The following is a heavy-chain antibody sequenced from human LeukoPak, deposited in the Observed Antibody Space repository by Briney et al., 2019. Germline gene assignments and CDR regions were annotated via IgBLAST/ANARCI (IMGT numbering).Heavy chain of an antibody. Sequence: APVKPSCKASGYTFTGYFMHWVRQSPGQGLEWMGWINPNSGDTNNAEKLQGRVTMTRDTSISTAYMELSSLRYADTAVYYCASRGGSGKYDFDCWGQGRLVSVSS. CDR2: INPNSGDT. CDR1: GYTFTGYF. CDR3: ASRGGSGKYDFDC. J-gene: IGHJ4*01. V-gene: IGHV1-2*02. D-gene: IGHD3-10*01.